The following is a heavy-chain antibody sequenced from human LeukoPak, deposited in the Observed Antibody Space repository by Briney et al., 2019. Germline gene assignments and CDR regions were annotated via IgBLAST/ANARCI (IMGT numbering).Heavy chain of an antibody. V-gene: IGHV4-59*08. J-gene: IGHJ6*02. Sequence: SETLSLTCTVSGGSISSYYWSWIRQPPGKGLEWIGYIYYSGSTDYNPSLKSRVTISVDTSKNQFSLKLTSVTAADAAMYYCARGADSSGYYPLFYGMDVWGQGTTVTVSS. CDR1: GGSISSYY. CDR3: ARGADSSGYYPLFYGMDV. CDR2: IYYSGST. D-gene: IGHD3-22*01.